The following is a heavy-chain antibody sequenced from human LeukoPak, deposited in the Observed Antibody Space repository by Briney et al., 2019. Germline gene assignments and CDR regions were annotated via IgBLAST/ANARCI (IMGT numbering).Heavy chain of an antibody. CDR3: AKKSTVTTSLTGYYFDL. CDR1: GFTFSSYA. D-gene: IGHD4-17*01. V-gene: IGHV3-23*01. J-gene: IGHJ2*01. Sequence: GGSLRLSCAASGFTFSSYAMSWVRQAPGKGREWVSAFSGSGGSTHYADSVKGRFTISRDNSKNTLYLQMNSLRAEDTAVYYFAKKSTVTTSLTGYYFDLWGRGTLVTVSS. CDR2: FSGSGGST.